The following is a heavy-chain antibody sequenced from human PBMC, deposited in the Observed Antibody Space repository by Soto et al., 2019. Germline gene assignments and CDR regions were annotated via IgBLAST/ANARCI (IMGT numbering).Heavy chain of an antibody. J-gene: IGHJ4*02. CDR2: ISSSSSYI. V-gene: IGHV3-21*01. CDR3: AREVWAPAGFDF. D-gene: IGHD6-13*01. Sequence: EVQVVESGGGLVKPGGSLRLSCATSGFTLSSYGMSWARQAPGKGLEWVSSISSSSSYIYYADSVKGRFTISRDNAKNSLSLQMSSLRAEDTAVYYCAREVWAPAGFDFWGQGTLVAVSS. CDR1: GFTLSSYG.